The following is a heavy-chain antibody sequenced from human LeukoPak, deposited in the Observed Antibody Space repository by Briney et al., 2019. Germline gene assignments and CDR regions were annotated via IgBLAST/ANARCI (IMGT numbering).Heavy chain of an antibody. CDR1: GFTFSSYG. J-gene: IGHJ4*02. V-gene: IGHV3-30*02. CDR3: AKGGGYDFWSGRIFDY. CDR2: IRYDGSNK. D-gene: IGHD3-3*01. Sequence: GGSLRLSCAASGFTFSSYGMHWVRKAPGKGLELVAFIRYDGSNKYYADSVKGRFTISRDNSKNTLYLQMNSLRAEDTAVYYCAKGGGYDFWSGRIFDYWGQGTLVTVSS.